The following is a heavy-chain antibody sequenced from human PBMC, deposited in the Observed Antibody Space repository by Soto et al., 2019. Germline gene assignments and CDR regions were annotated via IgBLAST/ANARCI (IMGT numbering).Heavy chain of an antibody. CDR3: ARDIEPPGLFFDY. CDR2: IDFTSNSI. J-gene: IGHJ4*02. D-gene: IGHD6-13*01. CDR1: GFSFSDYY. V-gene: IGHV3-11*01. Sequence: QVQLVESGGGLVKPGGSLRLSCAASGFSFSDYYMSWIRQAPGKGLEWVSYIDFTSNSIYYADSVKGRFTISRDNAKNSLYLQMNSLSAEDTAVYYCARDIEPPGLFFDYWGQGTLVTVSS.